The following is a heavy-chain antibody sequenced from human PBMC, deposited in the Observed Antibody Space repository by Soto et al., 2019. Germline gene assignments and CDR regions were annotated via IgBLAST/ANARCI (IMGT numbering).Heavy chain of an antibody. D-gene: IGHD5-18*01. V-gene: IGHV3-30*18. CDR1: GFTFSSYG. CDR2: ISYDGSNK. CDR3: AKPLQGQLWWGPDY. J-gene: IGHJ4*02. Sequence: QVQLVESGGGVVQPGRSLRLSCAASGFTFSSYGMHWVRQAPGKGLEWVAVISYDGSNKYYADSVKGRFTISRDNSKTTLYLQMNSLRAEDTAVYYCAKPLQGQLWWGPDYWGQGTLVTVSS.